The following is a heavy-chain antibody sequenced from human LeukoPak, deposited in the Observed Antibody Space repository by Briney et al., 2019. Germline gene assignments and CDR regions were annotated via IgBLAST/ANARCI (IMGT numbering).Heavy chain of an antibody. J-gene: IGHJ3*02. Sequence: GGSLRLSCAASGFTFSSYGMHWVRQAPGKGLEWVAFIRYDGSNKYYADSVKGRFTISRDNAKNSLYLQMSSLRAEDTAVYYCARDSGYSSGWYADIWGQGTMVTVSS. CDR2: IRYDGSNK. CDR1: GFTFSSYG. D-gene: IGHD6-19*01. CDR3: ARDSGYSSGWYADI. V-gene: IGHV3-30*02.